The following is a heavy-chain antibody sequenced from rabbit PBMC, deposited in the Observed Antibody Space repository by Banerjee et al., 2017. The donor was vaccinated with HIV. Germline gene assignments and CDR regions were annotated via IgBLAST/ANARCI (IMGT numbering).Heavy chain of an antibody. D-gene: IGHD1-1*01. Sequence: QEQLEESGGGLVKPEGSLTLTCKASGSDFSSNAMCWVRQAPGKGLELIACMDTGNTVYASWAKGQFSISKTSSTTMTLQMASLTAEDTATYLCARDGASGYNFNLWGPGTLVTVS. J-gene: IGHJ4*01. CDR2: MDTGNT. CDR1: GSDFSSNA. V-gene: IGHV1S45*01. CDR3: ARDGASGYNFNL.